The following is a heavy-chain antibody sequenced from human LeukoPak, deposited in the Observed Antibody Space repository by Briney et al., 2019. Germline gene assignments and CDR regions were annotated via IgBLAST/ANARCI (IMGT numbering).Heavy chain of an antibody. Sequence: GRSLRLSCAASGFTFSSYGMHWVRQAPGKGLEWAAVIWYDGSNKYYADSVKGRFTISRDNSKNTLYLQMNSLRAEDTAVYYCARVGEQWLVLPDYWGQGTLVTVSS. J-gene: IGHJ4*02. D-gene: IGHD6-19*01. CDR1: GFTFSSYG. CDR2: IWYDGSNK. V-gene: IGHV3-33*01. CDR3: ARVGEQWLVLPDY.